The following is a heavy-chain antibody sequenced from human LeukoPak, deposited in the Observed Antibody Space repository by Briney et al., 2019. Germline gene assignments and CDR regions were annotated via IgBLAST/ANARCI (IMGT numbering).Heavy chain of an antibody. J-gene: IGHJ3*02. D-gene: IGHD3-3*01. CDR3: AKDWSGYDAFDI. V-gene: IGHV3-23*01. CDR1: GFTFSNYA. CDR2: LSGSGGST. Sequence: QTGGSLRLYGAASGFTFSNYAMSWVRQAPGKGLKWVSALSGSGGSTYYADSVKGRFTISRDNSKNTLYLQTNSLRAEDTAVYYCAKDWSGYDAFDIWGQGTMATVSS.